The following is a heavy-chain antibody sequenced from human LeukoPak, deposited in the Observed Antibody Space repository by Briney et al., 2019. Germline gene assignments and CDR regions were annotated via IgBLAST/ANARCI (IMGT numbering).Heavy chain of an antibody. CDR3: ARTKPPCSSCLLLDY. CDR1: GFTFTDYY. Sequence: ASVTVSCKASGFTFTDYYIQWVRQAPGHGLEWMGWINPNNGDTKYAQKFQRLVTMSRDTSISIAYMELSRLTSDDTAIDYCARTKPPCSSCLLLDYWGQGTLVTVSS. V-gene: IGHV1-2*02. D-gene: IGHD2-2*01. J-gene: IGHJ4*02. CDR2: INPNNGDT.